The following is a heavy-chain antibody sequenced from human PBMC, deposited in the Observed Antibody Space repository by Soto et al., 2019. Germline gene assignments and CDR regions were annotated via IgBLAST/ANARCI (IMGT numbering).Heavy chain of an antibody. CDR3: ARVVDVRPATYSGMDV. D-gene: IGHD2-21*01. CDR2: LNPTGGST. Sequence: ASVKVSCKASGYPFTSYYMHWLRQAPGQGLEWMGVLNPTGGSTTYAQNFQGRVTMTRDTSTSTVYVELSSLRSDDTAIYYCARVVDVRPATYSGMDVWGPGTRVTVSS. CDR1: GYPFTSYY. V-gene: IGHV1-46*01. J-gene: IGHJ6*02.